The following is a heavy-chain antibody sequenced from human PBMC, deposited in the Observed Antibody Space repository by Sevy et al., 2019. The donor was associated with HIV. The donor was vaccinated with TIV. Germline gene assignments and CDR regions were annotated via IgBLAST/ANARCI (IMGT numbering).Heavy chain of an antibody. CDR3: VKAPNDYDNSGWAGLEV. V-gene: IGHV3-30*18. J-gene: IGHJ6*02. Sequence: GSLKLSFSASGFTFNFYCIDWVPQASGKGLEWVALISYCGNLKYFADSAKGQFTISRDNSKNTLYLQMNSLRPEDTAVYYCVKAPNDYDNSGWAGLEVWGQGTTVTVSS. CDR2: ISYCGNLK. D-gene: IGHD3-22*01. CDR1: GFTFNFYC.